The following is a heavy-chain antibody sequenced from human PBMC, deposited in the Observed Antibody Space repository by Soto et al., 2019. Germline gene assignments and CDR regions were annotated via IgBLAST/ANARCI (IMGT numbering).Heavy chain of an antibody. CDR2: IYYSGST. J-gene: IGHJ6*02. CDR1: GGSISSGSYY. CDR3: ATRTDYYYGSGSLGGMDV. V-gene: IGHV4-31*03. D-gene: IGHD3-10*01. Sequence: ASETLSLTCTVSGGSISSGSYYWSWIRQLPGKGLEWIGYIYYSGSTYYNPSLKSRVTISVDTSKNQFSLKLNSVTAADTAVYYCATRTDYYYGSGSLGGMDVWGQGTTVTVSS.